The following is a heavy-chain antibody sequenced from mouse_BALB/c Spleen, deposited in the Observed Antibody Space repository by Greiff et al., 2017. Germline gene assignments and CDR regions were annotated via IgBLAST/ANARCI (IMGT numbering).Heavy chain of an antibody. D-gene: IGHD2-1*01. V-gene: IGHV7-3*02. J-gene: IGHJ3*01. CDR2: IRNKANGYTT. Sequence: EVKLVESGGGLVQPGGSLRLSCATSGFTFTDYYMSWVRQPPGKALEWLGFIRNKANGYTTEYSASVKGRFTISRDNSQSILYLQMNTLRAEDSATYYCARDMGGNYRFAYWGQGTLVTVSA. CDR3: ARDMGGNYRFAY. CDR1: GFTFTDYY.